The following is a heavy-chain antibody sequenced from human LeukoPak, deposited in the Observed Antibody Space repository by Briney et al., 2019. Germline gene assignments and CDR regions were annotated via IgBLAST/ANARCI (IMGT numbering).Heavy chain of an antibody. J-gene: IGHJ3*02. CDR3: ARDRQHRDAFDI. Sequence: PSETLSLTCTVSGGSISSSGYYWSWVRQPPGEGLEWIGYIYYSGSTNYNPSLKSRVTMSVDTSKNQFSLKLNSVTAADTAVYYCARDRQHRDAFDIWGQGTMVTVSS. V-gene: IGHV4-61*08. CDR2: IYYSGST. CDR1: GGSISSSGYY.